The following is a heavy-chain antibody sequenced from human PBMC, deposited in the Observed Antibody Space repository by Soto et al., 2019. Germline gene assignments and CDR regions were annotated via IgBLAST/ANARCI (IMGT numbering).Heavy chain of an antibody. CDR2: IYSGGST. J-gene: IGHJ6*03. CDR1: GFTVCSNY. Sequence: GGSLRLSCAASGFTVCSNYMSWVRQAPGKGLEGVSVIYSGGSTYDADSVKGRFTISRDNSKHTLYLQMNSLRAEDTAVYYCARNIAIFGVVPPTPWYMDVWGKGTTVTVSS. V-gene: IGHV3-66*01. D-gene: IGHD3-3*02. CDR3: ARNIAIFGVVPPTPWYMDV.